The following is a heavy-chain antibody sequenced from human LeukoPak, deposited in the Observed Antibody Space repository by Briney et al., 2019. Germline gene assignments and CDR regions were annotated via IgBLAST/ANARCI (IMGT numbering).Heavy chain of an antibody. V-gene: IGHV1-46*01. CDR2: INPSGGST. D-gene: IGHD3-10*01. CDR1: GYTFTSYY. CDR3: ARSEYYGSGSYQYYYYGMDV. Sequence: GASVKVSCKASGYTFTSYYMHWVRQAPGHGLEWMGIINPSGGSTSYAQKFQGRVTMTRDTSTSTVYMELSSLRSEDTAVYYCARSEYYGSGSYQYYYYGMDVWGQGTTVTVSS. J-gene: IGHJ6*02.